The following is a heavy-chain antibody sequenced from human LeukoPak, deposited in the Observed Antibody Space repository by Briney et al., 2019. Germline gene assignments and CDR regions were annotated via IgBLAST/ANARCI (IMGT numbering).Heavy chain of an antibody. V-gene: IGHV4-34*01. Sequence: SETLSLTCAVYGGSFSGYYWSWIRQPPGKGLEWIGEINHSGSTNYNPSLKSRITISVDTSKNQFSLKLSSVTAADTAVYYCARSGVTALSWVDPWGQGTLVTVS. CDR1: GGSFSGYY. CDR3: ARSGVTALSWVDP. CDR2: INHSGST. D-gene: IGHD2-21*02. J-gene: IGHJ5*02.